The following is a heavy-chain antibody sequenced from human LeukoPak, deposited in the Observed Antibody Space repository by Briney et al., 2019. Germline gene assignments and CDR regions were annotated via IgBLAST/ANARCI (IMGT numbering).Heavy chain of an antibody. CDR2: IYTSGST. V-gene: IGHV4-4*07. CDR3: AREDGYNSPYY. Sequence: SETLSLPCTCSGGSISCYYRSLIRPSARKGLEWIGRIYTSGSTNYNPSLKSRVTMSVDTSKNQFSLKLSSVTAADTAVYYCAREDGYNSPYYWGQGTLVTVSS. J-gene: IGHJ4*02. CDR1: GGSISCYY. D-gene: IGHD5-24*01.